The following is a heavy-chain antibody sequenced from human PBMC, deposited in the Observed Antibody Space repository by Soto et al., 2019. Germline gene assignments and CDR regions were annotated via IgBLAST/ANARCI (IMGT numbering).Heavy chain of an antibody. CDR2: IFSDNER. CDR1: GFSLTTGKMG. J-gene: IGHJ6*02. CDR3: ARMKVDSYQFYYAMDV. V-gene: IGHV2-26*01. D-gene: IGHD3-9*01. Sequence: QVTLKESGPALVKPTETLTLTCTVSGFSLTTGKMGVSWIRQPPGKALDWLAHIFSDNERSYSTSLQGRLTISKDTSGGQVVLSMTNVDPVDTATYYCARMKVDSYQFYYAMDVWGQGTTVTVSS.